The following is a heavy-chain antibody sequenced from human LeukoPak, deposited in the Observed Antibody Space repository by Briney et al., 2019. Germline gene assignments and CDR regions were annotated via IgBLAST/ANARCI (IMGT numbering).Heavy chain of an antibody. D-gene: IGHD5-12*01. CDR2: IIPIFGTA. Sequence: GASVKVSCKASGGTFSSYAISWVRQAPGQGLEWVGGIIPIFGTANYAQKFQGRDTITADESTSTAYMDLSSVRSEDTAVYYCASSYSGYDRYYYHYMDVWGKGTRVTISS. V-gene: IGHV1-69*13. J-gene: IGHJ6*03. CDR1: GGTFSSYA. CDR3: ASSYSGYDRYYYHYMDV.